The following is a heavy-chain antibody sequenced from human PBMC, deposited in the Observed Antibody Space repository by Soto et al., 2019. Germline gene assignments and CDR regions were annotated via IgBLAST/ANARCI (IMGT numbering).Heavy chain of an antibody. CDR3: ARGFQSGSWDY. V-gene: IGHV1-3*04. D-gene: IGHD1-26*01. J-gene: IGHJ4*02. Sequence: QVKLVQCVAEVKKPGASVMVSCKASGYTFTNYAMHWVRQAPGQRLEWMGWINTGNGNTKYSQKFQGRVTITRDTSASTAYMELSSLRSEETAVYYCARGFQSGSWDYWGRGTLVIVSS. CDR2: INTGNGNT. CDR1: GYTFTNYA.